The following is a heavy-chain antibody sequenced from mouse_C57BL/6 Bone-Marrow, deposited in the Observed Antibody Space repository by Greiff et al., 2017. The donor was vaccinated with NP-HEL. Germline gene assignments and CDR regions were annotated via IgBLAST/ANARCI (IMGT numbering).Heavy chain of an antibody. CDR3: ASNWDDFDY. CDR2: IYPGDGDT. D-gene: IGHD4-1*01. CDR1: GYAFSSSW. Sequence: VQLQQSGPELVKPGASVKISCKASGYAFSSSWMNWVKQRPGKGLEWIGRIYPGDGDTNYNGKFKGKATLTADKSSSTAYMQLSSLTSEDSAVYFCASNWDDFDYWGQGTTLTVSS. V-gene: IGHV1-82*01. J-gene: IGHJ2*01.